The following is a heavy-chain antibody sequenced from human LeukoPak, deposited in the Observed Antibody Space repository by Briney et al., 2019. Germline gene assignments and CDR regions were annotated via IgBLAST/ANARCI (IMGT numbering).Heavy chain of an antibody. D-gene: IGHD5-12*01. Sequence: QPGGSLRLSCAASGFTFSSYWMSWVRQAPGKGLEWVANIKQDGSEKYYVDSVKGRFTISRDNSKNTLYLQMNSLRAEDTAVYYCAKDHSGYVIFDYWGQGTLVTVSS. CDR2: IKQDGSEK. V-gene: IGHV3-7*03. CDR3: AKDHSGYVIFDY. J-gene: IGHJ4*02. CDR1: GFTFSSYW.